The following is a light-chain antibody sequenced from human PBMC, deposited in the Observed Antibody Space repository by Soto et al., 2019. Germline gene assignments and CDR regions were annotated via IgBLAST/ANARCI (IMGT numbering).Light chain of an antibody. CDR1: QSLLYKNKNY. CDR3: QQYHLPPWT. V-gene: IGKV4-1*01. Sequence: DIVMTQSPDSLTLSLGERATINCTSSQSLLYKNKNYLVWFQQKSGQPPKLLLYWASTRASGVPDRFSGSASGTYFTLTISSLQAEDVAIYFCQQYHLPPWTFGQGTKVEIK. CDR2: WAS. J-gene: IGKJ1*01.